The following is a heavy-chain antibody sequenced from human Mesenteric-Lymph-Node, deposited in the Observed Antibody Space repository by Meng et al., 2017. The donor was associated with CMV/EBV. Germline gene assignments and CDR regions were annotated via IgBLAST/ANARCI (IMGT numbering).Heavy chain of an antibody. CDR3: ASENDYGDYYPY. V-gene: IGHV3-21*01. CDR2: ISSSSSYI. CDR1: GFTFSSYG. J-gene: IGHJ4*02. Sequence: GESLKIPCAASGFTFSSYGMHWVRQAPGKGLEWVSSISSSSSYIYYADSVKGRFTISRDNAKNSLYLQMNSLRAEDTDVYYCASENDYGDYYPYWGQGTLVTVSS. D-gene: IGHD4-17*01.